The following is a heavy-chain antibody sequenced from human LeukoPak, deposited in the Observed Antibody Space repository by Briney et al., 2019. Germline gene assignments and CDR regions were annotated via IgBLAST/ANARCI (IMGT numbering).Heavy chain of an antibody. CDR2: IYYSGST. V-gene: IGHV4-59*08. Sequence: SETLSPTCTVSGGSISSYYWSWIRQPPGKGLEWIGYIYYSGSTNYNPSLKSRVTISVDTSKNQFSLKLSSVTAADTAVYYCARLGGHTGFGELLFDPWGQGTLVTVSS. J-gene: IGHJ5*02. CDR3: ARLGGHTGFGELLFDP. CDR1: GGSISSYY. D-gene: IGHD3-10*01.